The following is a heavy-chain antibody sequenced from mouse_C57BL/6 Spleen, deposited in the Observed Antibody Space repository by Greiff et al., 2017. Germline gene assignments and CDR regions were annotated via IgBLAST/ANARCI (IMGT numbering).Heavy chain of an antibody. CDR2: FHPYNDDT. CDR3: ARGDGYDVETWFAY. V-gene: IGHV1-47*01. CDR1: GYTFTTYP. J-gene: IGHJ3*01. D-gene: IGHD2-2*01. Sequence: VKLQESGAELVKPGASVKMSCKASGYTFTTYPIEWMKQNHGKSLEWIGNFHPYNDDTKYNEKFKGKATLTVDKSSSTVYLELSRLTSDDAAVYYCARGDGYDVETWFAYWGQGTLVTVSA.